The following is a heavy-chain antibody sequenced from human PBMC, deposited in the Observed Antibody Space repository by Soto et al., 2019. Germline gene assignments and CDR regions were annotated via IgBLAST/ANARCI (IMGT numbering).Heavy chain of an antibody. J-gene: IGHJ6*02. V-gene: IGHV1-69*13. CDR2: IIPIFGTA. Sequence: SVKVSCKASGGTFSSYAISWVRQAPGQGLEWMGGIIPIFGTANYAQKFQGRVTITADESTSTAYMELSSLRSEDTAVYYCARDHLRITTNTQPFYCGMDVWGQGTTVTVSS. CDR3: ARDHLRITTNTQPFYCGMDV. D-gene: IGHD3-3*01. CDR1: GGTFSSYA.